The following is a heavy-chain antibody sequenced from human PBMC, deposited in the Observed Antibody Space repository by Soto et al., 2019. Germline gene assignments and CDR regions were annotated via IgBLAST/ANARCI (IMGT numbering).Heavy chain of an antibody. CDR1: GYTFTSYD. CDR2: ISAYNGNT. CDR3: ARRATLVRGVIPMSWFDP. J-gene: IGHJ5*02. V-gene: IGHV1-18*01. D-gene: IGHD3-10*01. Sequence: QVQLVQSGAEVKKPGASVKVSCKASGYTFTSYDISWVRQAPGQGLEWMGWISAYNGNTNYAQRLQGRVTMTTDTSTSQAYMELRSLRSDDTAVYYCARRATLVRGVIPMSWFDPWGQGTLVTVSS.